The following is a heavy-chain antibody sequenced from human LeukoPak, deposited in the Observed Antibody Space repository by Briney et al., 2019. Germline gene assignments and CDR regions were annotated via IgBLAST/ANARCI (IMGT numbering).Heavy chain of an antibody. CDR3: ASVGDGLFDY. CDR2: IYYSGNT. D-gene: IGHD1-26*01. J-gene: IGHJ4*02. Sequence: PSETLSLTCTVSGGSISSYYWSWIRQPPGKGLEWIGYIYYSGNTNYNPSLKSRVTISIDTSKNQFSLKLSSVTAADTAVYYCASVGDGLFDYWGQGTLVTVSS. V-gene: IGHV4-59*08. CDR1: GGSISSYY.